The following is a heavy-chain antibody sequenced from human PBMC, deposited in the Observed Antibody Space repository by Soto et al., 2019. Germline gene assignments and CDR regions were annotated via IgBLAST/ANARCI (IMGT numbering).Heavy chain of an antibody. J-gene: IGHJ4*02. CDR2: IIPILGIA. D-gene: IGHD3-22*01. V-gene: IGHV1-69*02. CDR1: GGTFSSYT. Sequence: QVQLVQSGAEVKKPGSSVKVSCKASGGTFSSYTISWVRQAPGQGLEWMGRIIPILGIANYAQKFQGRGTITADKSTSTAYMELSSLRSQDPAVYYCARGLHYDSISLDDYWGQGTLVTVSS. CDR3: ARGLHYDSISLDDY.